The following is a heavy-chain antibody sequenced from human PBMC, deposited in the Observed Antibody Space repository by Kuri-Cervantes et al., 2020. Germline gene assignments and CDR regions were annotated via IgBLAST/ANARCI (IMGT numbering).Heavy chain of an antibody. J-gene: IGHJ5*02. CDR3: ARDGSSWYHWFDP. Sequence: GSLRLSCAVSGGSISSSNWWSWVRQPPGKGLEWIGSIYYSGSTYYNPSLKSRVTISVDTSKNQFSLKLSSVTAADTAVYYCARDGSSWYHWFDPWGQGTLVTVSS. CDR2: IYYSGST. V-gene: IGHV4-4*02. D-gene: IGHD6-13*01. CDR1: GGSISSSNW.